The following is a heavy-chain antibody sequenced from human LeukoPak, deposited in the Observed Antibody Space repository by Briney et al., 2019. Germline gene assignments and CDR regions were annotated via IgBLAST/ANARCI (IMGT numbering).Heavy chain of an antibody. CDR1: GDSVSNKNW. Sequence: SETLSLTCGVSGDSVSNKNWWNWVRQPPGKGLEWIGEIHHSGSTNYNPSFKSRVTISVDTSKNHFSLKLSSVTAADTAVYYCARAINDYSNYEVLTDNWFDPWGQGTLVTVSS. D-gene: IGHD4-11*01. CDR2: IHHSGST. J-gene: IGHJ5*02. CDR3: ARAINDYSNYEVLTDNWFDP. V-gene: IGHV4-4*02.